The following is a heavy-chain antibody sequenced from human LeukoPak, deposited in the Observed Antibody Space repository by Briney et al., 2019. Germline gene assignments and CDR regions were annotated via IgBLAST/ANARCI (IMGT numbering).Heavy chain of an antibody. CDR2: ISRGAGTT. V-gene: IGHV3-23*01. Sequence: PGRSLRLSCAASGFTFSGYAMDWVRQAPGKGLEWISSISRGAGTTYYAASVKGRFAISGDHSKNTLYLQMNSLRADDTAVYYCAKRSGSYGPFDYWGQGILVTVSS. CDR3: AKRSGSYGPFDY. J-gene: IGHJ4*02. CDR1: GFTFSGYA. D-gene: IGHD3-10*01.